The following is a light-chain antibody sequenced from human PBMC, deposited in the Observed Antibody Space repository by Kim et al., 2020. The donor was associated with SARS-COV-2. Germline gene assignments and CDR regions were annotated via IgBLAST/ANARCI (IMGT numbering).Light chain of an antibody. Sequence: DIQMTQSPSSLSASVGDRVTITCRASQNIDTNLNWYQQKPGEAPKSLIYLASTLQSGVPSRFSGSGSGTDFTLTISGLRPEDFATYYCQKSYEPPRTFGQGTKVDIK. V-gene: IGKV1-39*01. CDR1: QNIDTN. J-gene: IGKJ1*01. CDR3: QKSYEPPRT. CDR2: LAS.